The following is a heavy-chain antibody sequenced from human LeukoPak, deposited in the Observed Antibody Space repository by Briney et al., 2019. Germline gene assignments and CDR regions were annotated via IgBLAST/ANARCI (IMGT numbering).Heavy chain of an antibody. D-gene: IGHD2-2*01. V-gene: IGHV3-20*04. Sequence: GGSLRLSCAASGFTFDDYGMSWVRQAPGKGLEWVSGINWNGGSTGYADSVKGRFTISRDNAKNSLYLQMNSLRAEDTALYYCARDQEAYCSSTSCYEYYYYMDVWGKGTTVTISS. CDR2: INWNGGST. J-gene: IGHJ6*03. CDR3: ARDQEAYCSSTSCYEYYYYMDV. CDR1: GFTFDDYG.